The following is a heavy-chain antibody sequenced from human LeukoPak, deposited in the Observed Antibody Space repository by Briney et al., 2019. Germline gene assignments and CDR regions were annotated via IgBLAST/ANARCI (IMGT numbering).Heavy chain of an antibody. D-gene: IGHD6-19*01. CDR1: GYTFTAYS. CDR3: ARRVAVARRDAFDI. V-gene: IGHV1-2*02. Sequence: ASVKVSCKASGYTFTAYSMHWVRQAPGQGLEWMGWINPNSGGTNYAQKFQGRVTMTRDTSITTAYMELRSLRSDDTAVYYCARRVAVARRDAFDIWGQGTMVTVSS. CDR2: INPNSGGT. J-gene: IGHJ3*02.